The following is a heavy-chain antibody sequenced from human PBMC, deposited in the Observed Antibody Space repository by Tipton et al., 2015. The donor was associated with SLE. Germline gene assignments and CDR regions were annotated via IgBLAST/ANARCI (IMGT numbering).Heavy chain of an antibody. J-gene: IGHJ3*02. CDR3: ARGGPGYSSRGYEAFDI. D-gene: IGHD6-13*01. Sequence: QSGAEVKKPGASVKVSCKASGYTFTSYDINWVRQATGQGLEWMGWMNPNSGNTGYAQKFQGRVTMTRNTSISTAYMELRSLRSDDTAVYYCARGGPGYSSRGYEAFDIWGQGTMVTVSS. CDR2: MNPNSGNT. V-gene: IGHV1-8*01. CDR1: GYTFTSYD.